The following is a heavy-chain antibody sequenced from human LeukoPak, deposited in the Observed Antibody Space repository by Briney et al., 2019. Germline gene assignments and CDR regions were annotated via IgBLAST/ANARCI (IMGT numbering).Heavy chain of an antibody. V-gene: IGHV1-18*01. D-gene: IGHD3-22*01. CDR1: GYTFTSYG. Sequence: ASVKVSCKASGYTFTSYGISWVRQAPGQGLEWIGWISAYNGNTNYAQKLQGRVTMTTDTSTSTAYMELRSLRSDDTAVYYCARAHSSGYYYAYWGQGTLVTVSS. J-gene: IGHJ4*02. CDR3: ARAHSSGYYYAY. CDR2: ISAYNGNT.